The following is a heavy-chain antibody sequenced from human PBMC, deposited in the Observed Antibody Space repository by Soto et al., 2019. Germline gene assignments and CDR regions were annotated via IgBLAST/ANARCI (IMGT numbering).Heavy chain of an antibody. CDR2: ISAYNGNT. D-gene: IGHD6-13*01. J-gene: IGHJ6*02. V-gene: IGHV1-18*04. CDR1: GYTFTSYG. CDR3: ARGFFGIAAAPNFYYYYYYGMDV. Sequence: ASVKVSCKASGYTFTSYGISWVRQAPGQGLEWMGWISAYNGNTNYAQKLQGRVTMATDTSTSTAYMELRSLRSDDTAVYYCARGFFGIAAAPNFYYYYYYGMDVWGQGTTVTVSS.